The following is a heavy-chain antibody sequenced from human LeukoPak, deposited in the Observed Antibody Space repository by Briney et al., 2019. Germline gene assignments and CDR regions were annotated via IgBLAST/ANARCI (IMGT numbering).Heavy chain of an antibody. J-gene: IGHJ6*03. CDR2: IIPIFGTA. Sequence: SVKVSCKASGGTFSSYAISWVRQAPGQGLEWMGGIIPIFGTANYAQKFQGRVTITTDESTSTAYMELSSLRSEDTAVYYCAREHCGGDCSYSPMDVWGKGTTVTVSS. V-gene: IGHV1-69*05. CDR3: AREHCGGDCSYSPMDV. D-gene: IGHD2-21*02. CDR1: GGTFSSYA.